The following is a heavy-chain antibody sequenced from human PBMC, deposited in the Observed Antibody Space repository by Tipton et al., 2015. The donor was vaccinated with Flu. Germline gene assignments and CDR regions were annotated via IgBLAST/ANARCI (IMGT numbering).Heavy chain of an antibody. Sequence: TLSLTCTVSGGSVSSGGSYWTWIRQPAGKGLEWIGRIYTSGTTNYNPSLKSRVTISVDTSKNQFSLTANSVTAADTAVYYCARDSGSATHYNLFWEYYGLDVWGQGTTVTVSS. D-gene: IGHD3-10*01. CDR2: IYTSGTT. CDR1: GGSVSSGGSY. J-gene: IGHJ6*02. V-gene: IGHV4-61*02. CDR3: ARDSGSATHYNLFWEYYGLDV.